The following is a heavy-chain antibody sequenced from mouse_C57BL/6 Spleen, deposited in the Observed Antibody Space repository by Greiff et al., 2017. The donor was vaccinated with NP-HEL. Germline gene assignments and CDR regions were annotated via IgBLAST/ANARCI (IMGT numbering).Heavy chain of an antibody. CDR3: AKNDYDYMEY. V-gene: IGHV14-2*01. CDR1: GFNIKDYY. Sequence: EVQLQQSGAELVKPGASVKLSCTASGFNIKDYYMHWVKQRTEQGLEWIGRIDPEDGETKYAPKFQGKATITADPSSNPAYLPLSRLTSAYSALFYGAKNDYDYMEYWGKGTSVTVAA. D-gene: IGHD2-4*01. CDR2: IDPEDGET. J-gene: IGHJ4*01.